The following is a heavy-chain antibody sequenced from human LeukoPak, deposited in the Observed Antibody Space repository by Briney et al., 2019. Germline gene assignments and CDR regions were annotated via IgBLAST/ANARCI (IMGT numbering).Heavy chain of an antibody. CDR2: ISSNGGST. CDR1: GFTFSSYA. V-gene: IGHV3-64D*06. CDR3: VKGGSYYYGSGSPFYFDY. Sequence: GGSLRLSCSASGFTFSSYAMHWVRQAPGKGLEYVSAISSNGGSTYYADSVKGRFTISRDNSKNTLYLQMSSLRAEDTAVYYCVKGGSYYYGSGSPFYFDYWGQGTLVTVSS. J-gene: IGHJ4*02. D-gene: IGHD3-10*01.